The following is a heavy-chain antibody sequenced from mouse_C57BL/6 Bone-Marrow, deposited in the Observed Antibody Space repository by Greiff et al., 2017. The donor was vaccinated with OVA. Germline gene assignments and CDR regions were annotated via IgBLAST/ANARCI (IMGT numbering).Heavy chain of an antibody. Sequence: VQLQQPGAELVKPGASVKLSCKASGYTFTSYWMHWVKQRPGRGLEWIGRIDPNSGGTKYNEKFKSKATLTVDKPSSTAYMQLSSLTSEDSAVYYYARRVITTVVAPYAMDYWGQGTSVTVSS. CDR1: GYTFTSYW. J-gene: IGHJ4*01. CDR3: ARRVITTVVAPYAMDY. V-gene: IGHV1-72*01. CDR2: IDPNSGGT. D-gene: IGHD1-1*01.